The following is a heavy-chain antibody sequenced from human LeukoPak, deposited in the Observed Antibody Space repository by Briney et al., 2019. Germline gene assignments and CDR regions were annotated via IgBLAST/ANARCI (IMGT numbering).Heavy chain of an antibody. D-gene: IGHD3-22*01. V-gene: IGHV4-39*01. Sequence: SETLSLTCTVSGGSVSSSNYYWGWFRQPPGKGLEWIGSICYSGSTYYNPSFKSRVIISVDTSKNQFSLKLSSVTAADTAVYYCASPHPSGDYYGDNWFDPWGQETLVTVSS. CDR3: ASPHPSGDYYGDNWFDP. CDR1: GGSVSSSNYY. J-gene: IGHJ5*02. CDR2: ICYSGST.